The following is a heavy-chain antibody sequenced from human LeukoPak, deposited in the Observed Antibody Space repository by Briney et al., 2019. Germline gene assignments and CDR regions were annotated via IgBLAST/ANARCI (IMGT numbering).Heavy chain of an antibody. CDR3: ARKDGDY. V-gene: IGHV4-4*07. CDR2: IYSSGST. J-gene: IGHJ4*02. Sequence: SETLSLTCTISGASISAFHWTWFRQPAGKGLEWIGLIYSSGSTLFNPSLKSRVAMSVDLTKNQLSLKLTSVTAADTAMYYCARKDGDYWGRGTLVTVSS. CDR1: GASISAFH.